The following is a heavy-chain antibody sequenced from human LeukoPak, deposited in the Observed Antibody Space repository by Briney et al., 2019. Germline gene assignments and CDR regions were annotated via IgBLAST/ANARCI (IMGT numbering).Heavy chain of an antibody. CDR2: IWYDGSNK. CDR3: ARCVGSGYYYYGMDV. D-gene: IGHD6-19*01. CDR1: GFTFSSYG. V-gene: IGHV3-33*01. J-gene: IGHJ6*02. Sequence: GGSLRLSCAASGFTFSSYGMHWVRQAPGKGLEWVAVIWYDGSNKYYADSVKGQFTISRDNSKNTLYLQMNSLRAEDTAVYYCARCVGSGYYYYGMDVWGQGTTVTVSS.